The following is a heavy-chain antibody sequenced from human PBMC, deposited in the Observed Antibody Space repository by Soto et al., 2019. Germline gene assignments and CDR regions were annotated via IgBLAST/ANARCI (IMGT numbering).Heavy chain of an antibody. V-gene: IGHV3-73*02. Sequence: EVQLVESGGGLVQPGGSLKLSCAASGFTFSGSAVHWVRQASGKGLEWVGRIRSKANSYATTYAASVKGRFTFSRDDSKNTAYLQMNSLKTEDTALYYCTRQGIALIGGGFDPWGQGTLVTVSS. J-gene: IGHJ5*02. CDR3: TRQGIALIGGGFDP. D-gene: IGHD6-13*01. CDR1: GFTFSGSA. CDR2: IRSKANSYAT.